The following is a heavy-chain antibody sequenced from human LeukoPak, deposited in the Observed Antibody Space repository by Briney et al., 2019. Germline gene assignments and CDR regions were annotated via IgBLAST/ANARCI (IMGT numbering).Heavy chain of an antibody. CDR3: ARKPIVNSAWYYFDY. D-gene: IGHD3-22*01. CDR1: GGSISSYY. V-gene: IGHV4-59*12. Sequence: SETLSLTCTVSGGSISSYYWSWIRQPPGKELEWIGYIYYSGSTNYNPSLKSRVTISVDTSKNQFSLKLSSVTAADTAVYYCARKPIVNSAWYYFDYWGQGTLVTVSS. J-gene: IGHJ4*02. CDR2: IYYSGST.